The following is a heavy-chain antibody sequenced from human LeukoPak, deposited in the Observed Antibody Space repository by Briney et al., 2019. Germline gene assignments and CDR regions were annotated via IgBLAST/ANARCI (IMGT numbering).Heavy chain of an antibody. CDR3: ARERPYSSGWAFDY. Sequence: ASVKVSCKASGYTFTGYYMHWVRQAPGQGPEWIGWINPNSGGTNYAQKFQGRVTMTRDTSISTAYMELSRLRSDDTAVYYCARERPYSSGWAFDYWGQGTLVTVSS. CDR2: INPNSGGT. CDR1: GYTFTGYY. V-gene: IGHV1-2*02. J-gene: IGHJ4*02. D-gene: IGHD6-19*01.